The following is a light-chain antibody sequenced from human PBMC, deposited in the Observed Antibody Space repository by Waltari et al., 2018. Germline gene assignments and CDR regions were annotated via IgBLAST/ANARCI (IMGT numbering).Light chain of an antibody. CDR1: QTISGW. V-gene: IGKV1-5*03. CDR3: QQYNIYSPYT. CDR2: QAS. J-gene: IGKJ2*01. Sequence: DIQLTQSPSTLSASVGDRVTITCRASQTISGWLAWYQQQPGKAPKLLIFQASNLESGVPSRFSGSGSGTDFTLTISSRQPDDFATYYCQQYNIYSPYTFGQGTRLEI.